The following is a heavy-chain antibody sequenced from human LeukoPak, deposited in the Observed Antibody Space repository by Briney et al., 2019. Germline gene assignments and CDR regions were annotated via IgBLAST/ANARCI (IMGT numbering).Heavy chain of an antibody. J-gene: IGHJ6*03. Sequence: ALVKVSCKASGYTFGDHYVHWVRQAPGQALEWMGWINPNNGGTNFAQKFQGRVIMIRDASINTTYMELISLTSDDTAVYFCARALPAISVVRDYYYYMDVWGKGTSVIVSS. CDR3: ARALPAISVVRDYYYYMDV. CDR1: GYTFGDHY. CDR2: INPNNGGT. V-gene: IGHV1-2*02. D-gene: IGHD2-2*01.